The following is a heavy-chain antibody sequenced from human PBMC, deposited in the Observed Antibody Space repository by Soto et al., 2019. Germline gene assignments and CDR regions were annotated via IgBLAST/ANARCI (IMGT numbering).Heavy chain of an antibody. J-gene: IGHJ4*02. V-gene: IGHV1-69*13. Sequence: SVKVSCKASGGTFSSYAISWVRQAPGQGLEWMGGIIPIFGTVNYVQKFQGRVTITADESTSTAYMELSSLRSEDTAVYYCARLYDSSGWYYLDYWGQGTLVTVSS. D-gene: IGHD3-22*01. CDR3: ARLYDSSGWYYLDY. CDR2: IIPIFGTV. CDR1: GGTFSSYA.